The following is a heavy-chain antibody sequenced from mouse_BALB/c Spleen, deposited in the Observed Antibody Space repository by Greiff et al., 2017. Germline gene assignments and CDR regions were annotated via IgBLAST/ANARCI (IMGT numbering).Heavy chain of an antibody. Sequence: QVQLQQSGPGLVAPSQSLSITCTVSGFSLTGYGVNWVRQPPGKGLEWLGMIWGDGSTDYNSALKSRLSISKDNSKSQVFLKMNSLQTDDTARYYCARDPAYYRPHYYAMDYWGQGTSVTVSS. CDR1: GFSLTGYG. D-gene: IGHD2-12*01. CDR2: IWGDGST. V-gene: IGHV2-6-7*01. J-gene: IGHJ4*01. CDR3: ARDPAYYRPHYYAMDY.